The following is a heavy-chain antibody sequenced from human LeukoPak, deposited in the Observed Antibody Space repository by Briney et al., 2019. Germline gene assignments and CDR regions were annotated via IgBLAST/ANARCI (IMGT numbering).Heavy chain of an antibody. CDR2: IFYDGSIQ. Sequence: GRSLRLSCAASGFTFGNYAMHWVRQAPGKGLEWVAVIFYDGSIQYYADSVRGRFTISRDNSKNTLYLQMNSLRAEDTAVYYCARDLSLIALTDWGQGTLVTVSS. V-gene: IGHV3-30*04. CDR1: GFTFGNYA. J-gene: IGHJ4*02. D-gene: IGHD3-22*01. CDR3: ARDLSLIALTD.